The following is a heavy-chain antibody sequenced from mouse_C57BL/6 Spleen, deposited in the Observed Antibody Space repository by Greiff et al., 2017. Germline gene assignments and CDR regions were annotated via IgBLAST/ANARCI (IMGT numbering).Heavy chain of an antibody. CDR2: IDPENGDT. Sequence: EVQLQQSGAELVRPGASVKLSCTASGFNIKDDYMHWVKQRPEQGLEWIGWIDPENGDTEYASKFQGKATITADTSSNPAYLQLSSLTSEDTAVYYCTTHYGSSYGYWGQGTTLTVSS. J-gene: IGHJ2*01. V-gene: IGHV14-4*01. D-gene: IGHD1-1*01. CDR1: GFNIKDDY. CDR3: TTHYGSSYGY.